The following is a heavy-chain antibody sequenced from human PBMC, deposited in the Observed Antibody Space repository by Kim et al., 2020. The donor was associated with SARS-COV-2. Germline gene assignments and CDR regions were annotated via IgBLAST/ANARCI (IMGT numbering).Heavy chain of an antibody. Sequence: ASVKASCEASGYTFTGYFMHWVRQAPGQGLEWIGRIQADGGGAIYAQKFQGRVTMTRDTSISTDYMDLSSLRSDDTAVYYCAREKSYSFDYWGQGTLVTVSS. J-gene: IGHJ4*02. CDR1: GYTFTGYF. V-gene: IGHV1-2*06. D-gene: IGHD1-26*01. CDR3: AREKSYSFDY. CDR2: IQADGGGA.